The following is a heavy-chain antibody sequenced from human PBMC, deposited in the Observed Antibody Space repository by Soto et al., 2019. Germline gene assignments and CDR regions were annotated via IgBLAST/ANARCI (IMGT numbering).Heavy chain of an antibody. CDR3: AKGLDTSGPYVRVLDS. Sequence: EVQLLESGGGLVQPGGSLRVSCAASGFSFSANAMNWVRQAPGRGPEWVSAIGASGSTIYYADSVQGRFTISRDNSKNTLFLQMDRLRAEDTAVYYCAKGLDTSGPYVRVLDSWGQGTLVTVSS. CDR1: GFSFSANA. V-gene: IGHV3-23*01. J-gene: IGHJ4*02. D-gene: IGHD3-22*01. CDR2: IGASGSTI.